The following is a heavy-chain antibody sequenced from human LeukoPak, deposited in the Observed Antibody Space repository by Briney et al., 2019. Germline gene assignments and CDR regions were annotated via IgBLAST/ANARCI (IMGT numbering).Heavy chain of an antibody. D-gene: IGHD3-10*01. CDR3: ARDGWFGDYNWFDP. CDR2: ISSASNTI. V-gene: IGHV3-48*01. CDR1: GFTFSSYS. Sequence: KPGGSLRLSCAASGFTFSSYSMNWVRQAPGKGLEWVSYISSASNTIYYADSVKGRFTISRDNAKNSLYLQMNSLRAEDTAMYYSARDGWFGDYNWFDPWGQGTLVTVSS. J-gene: IGHJ5*02.